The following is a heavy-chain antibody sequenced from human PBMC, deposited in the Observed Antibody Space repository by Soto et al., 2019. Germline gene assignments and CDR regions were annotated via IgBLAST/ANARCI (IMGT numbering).Heavy chain of an antibody. CDR1: GGSISNYY. Sequence: SETLSLTCTVSGGSISNYYWSWIRQPPGKGLEWIGYIYNSGSTNYNPSLKSRVTISVDTSKNQFSLKLSSVTAADTAVYYCARETYSINWNHYCDYWGQGTLVTVSS. CDR3: ARETYSINWNHYCDY. D-gene: IGHD1-1*01. J-gene: IGHJ4*02. V-gene: IGHV4-59*01. CDR2: IYNSGST.